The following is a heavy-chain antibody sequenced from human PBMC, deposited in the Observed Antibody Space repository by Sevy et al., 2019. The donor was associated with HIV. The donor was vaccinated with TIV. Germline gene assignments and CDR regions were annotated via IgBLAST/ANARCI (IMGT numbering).Heavy chain of an antibody. D-gene: IGHD3-3*01. CDR3: ARDFTIFGVVSGIDY. CDR2: ISDDSRYI. CDR1: GFNFRTYS. J-gene: IGHJ4*02. V-gene: IGHV3-21*04. Sequence: GGSLRLSCAASGFNFRTYSMNWVRQAPGKGLEWISSISDDSRYIYYSDSVKGRFTISRANAKNLLFLQMNNLRVEDTAIHYCARDFTIFGVVSGIDYWGQGNLVTVSS.